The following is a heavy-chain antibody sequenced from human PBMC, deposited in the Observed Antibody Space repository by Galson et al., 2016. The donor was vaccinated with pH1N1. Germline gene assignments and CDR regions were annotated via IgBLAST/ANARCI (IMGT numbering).Heavy chain of an antibody. J-gene: IGHJ4*02. CDR3: ARAYYDPLTRFSGAFDY. V-gene: IGHV3-74*01. CDR2: VNNDGSST. D-gene: IGHD3-9*01. Sequence: SLRLSCAASGFIFTNYWMHWVRQAPGRGLVWVARVNNDGSSTNYADSVKGRFTLSRDNAKNSLYLQMNSLRVEDTAVYYCARAYYDPLTRFSGAFDYWGQGTLVTVSS. CDR1: GFIFTNYW.